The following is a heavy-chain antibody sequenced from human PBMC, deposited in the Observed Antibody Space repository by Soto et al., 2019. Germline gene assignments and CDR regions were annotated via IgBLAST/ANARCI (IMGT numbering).Heavy chain of an antibody. CDR3: ARPDATGKYYYDSSGYWFDP. Sequence: GESLKISCKGSGYSFTSYWIGWVRQMPGKGLEWMGIIYPGDSDTRYSPSFQGQVTISADKSISTAYLQWSSLKASDTAMYYCARPDATGKYYYDSSGYWFDPWGQGTLVTVYS. D-gene: IGHD3-22*01. J-gene: IGHJ5*02. V-gene: IGHV5-51*01. CDR1: GYSFTSYW. CDR2: IYPGDSDT.